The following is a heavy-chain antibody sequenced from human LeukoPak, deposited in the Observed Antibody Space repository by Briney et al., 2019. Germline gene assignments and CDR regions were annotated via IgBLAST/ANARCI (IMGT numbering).Heavy chain of an antibody. CDR1: GFTFSSYW. CDR3: ASTHVLLWFGELQYYFDY. Sequence: GGSLRLSCAASGFTFSSYWMSWVRQAPGKGLEWVANIKQEGSEKYYVDSVKGRFTISRDNAKNSLYLQMNSLRAEDTAVYYCASTHVLLWFGELQYYFDYWGQGTLVTVSS. D-gene: IGHD3-10*01. CDR2: IKQEGSEK. J-gene: IGHJ4*02. V-gene: IGHV3-7*01.